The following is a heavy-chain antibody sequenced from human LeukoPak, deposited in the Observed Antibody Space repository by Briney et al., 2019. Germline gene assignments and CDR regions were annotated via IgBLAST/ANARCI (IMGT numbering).Heavy chain of an antibody. V-gene: IGHV1-18*01. CDR2: ISAYNGNT. CDR3: ARDPSGSGYADAFDI. Sequence: ASVTVSCKASGYTFTSYGISWVRQAPGQGLEWMGWISAYNGNTNYAQKLQGRVTMTTDTSTSTAYMELRSLRSDDTAVYYCARDPSGSGYADAFDIWGQGTMVTVSS. CDR1: GYTFTSYG. D-gene: IGHD3-22*01. J-gene: IGHJ3*02.